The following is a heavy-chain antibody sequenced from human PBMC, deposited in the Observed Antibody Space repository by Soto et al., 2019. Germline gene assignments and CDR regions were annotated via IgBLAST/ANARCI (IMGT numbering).Heavy chain of an antibody. J-gene: IGHJ6*02. CDR2: ISAYNGDT. V-gene: IGHV1-18*01. CDR1: GYHLTSYG. CDR3: ATTTGYSYYYYGMGV. D-gene: IGHD3-9*01. Sequence: QVQLVQSGAEVKKPGASVKVSCKASGYHLTSYGISWVRQAPGQGLEWMGWISAYNGDTNYAQKFQGRGTLTTDTSPSTAYMELRSLRSDDTAVYYCATTTGYSYYYYGMGVWGQGTTVTVSS.